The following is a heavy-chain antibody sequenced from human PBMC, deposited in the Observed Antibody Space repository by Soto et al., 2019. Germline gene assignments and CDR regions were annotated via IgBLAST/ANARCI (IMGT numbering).Heavy chain of an antibody. Sequence: QVQLQESGPGLVKPSGTRSLTCTVSSGSISSNKWWSWVRQSPGKGLEWIGEIYHSGSTNYNPSLKSRVTISVVKSKNQLSLKLSSVTAADTAVYYCSTGAENYRTFDYWGHGTLVTVSS. J-gene: IGHJ4*01. CDR3: STGAENYRTFDY. V-gene: IGHV4-4*02. CDR2: IYHSGST. CDR1: SGSISSNKW. D-gene: IGHD3-16*02.